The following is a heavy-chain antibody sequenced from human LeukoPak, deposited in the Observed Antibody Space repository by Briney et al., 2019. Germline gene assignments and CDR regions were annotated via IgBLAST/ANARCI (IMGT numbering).Heavy chain of an antibody. J-gene: IGHJ4*02. Sequence: GGSLRLSCAASGFTFSRHPMHWVRQAPGKGLEWVAVIVYDGSEKYYKESVKGRFTISRDNSKNTLYLQMDSLRPEDTAVYYCAKDSRTGAVSGIFYFDYWGQGTLLTVSS. CDR2: IVYDGSEK. CDR3: AKDSRTGAVSGIFYFDY. V-gene: IGHV3-30*04. D-gene: IGHD6-19*01. CDR1: GFTFSRHP.